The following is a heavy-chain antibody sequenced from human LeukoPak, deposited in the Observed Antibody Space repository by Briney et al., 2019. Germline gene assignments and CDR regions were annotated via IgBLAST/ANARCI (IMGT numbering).Heavy chain of an antibody. Sequence: PGGSLRLSCAASGFTFSSYAMSWVRQAPGKGLEWVSAISGSGGSTYYADSVKGRFTISRDNSKNTLYLQMNSLRAEDTAVYYCAKDAGGYCSSTSCYHFDYWGQGTLVTVSP. CDR2: ISGSGGST. V-gene: IGHV3-23*01. CDR3: AKDAGGYCSSTSCYHFDY. J-gene: IGHJ4*02. D-gene: IGHD2-2*01. CDR1: GFTFSSYA.